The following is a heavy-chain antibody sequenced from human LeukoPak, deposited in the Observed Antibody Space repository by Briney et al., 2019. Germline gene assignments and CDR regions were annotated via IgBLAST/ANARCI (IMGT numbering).Heavy chain of an antibody. V-gene: IGHV3-7*01. CDR2: IKQDGTEK. CDR1: GFTFSSYW. Sequence: GGSLRLSCAASGFTFSSYWMSWVRQAPGKGVEWVANIKQDGTEKNYVDSVKGRFTISRDNAKNSLYLQMNSLRAEDTAVYYCAGGYCSSTSCPYYYYYMDVWGKGTTVTVSS. CDR3: AGGYCSSTSCPYYYYYMDV. J-gene: IGHJ6*03. D-gene: IGHD2-2*01.